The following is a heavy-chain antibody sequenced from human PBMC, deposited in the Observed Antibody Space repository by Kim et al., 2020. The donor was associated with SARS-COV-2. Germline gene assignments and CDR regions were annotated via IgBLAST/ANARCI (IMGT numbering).Heavy chain of an antibody. CDR3: TRDGPIHPEHY. V-gene: IGHV3-49*04. Sequence: GGSLRLSCTASGFTFGDYAMSWVRQAPGKGLEWVGFIRSKAYGGTTEYAASVKGRFTISRDDSKSIAYLQMNSLKTEDTAVYYCTRDGPIHPEHYWGQGTLVTVSS. CDR1: GFTFGDYA. CDR2: IRSKAYGGTT. D-gene: IGHD1-1*01. J-gene: IGHJ4*02.